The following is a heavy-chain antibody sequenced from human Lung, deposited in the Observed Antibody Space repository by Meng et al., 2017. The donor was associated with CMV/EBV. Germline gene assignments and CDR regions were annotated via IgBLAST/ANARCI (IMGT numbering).Heavy chain of an antibody. CDR3: ARSDDFWSGYNN. Sequence: GESLKISCQGSGYSFTTYWIGWVRQLPGKGLEWMGIIYLGDSDTRYSPSFQGQVTISADKSNTTAYLQWSSLKASDTAMYYCARSDDFWSGYNNWGQGTLVTSPQ. CDR1: GYSFTTYW. D-gene: IGHD3-3*01. J-gene: IGHJ4*02. V-gene: IGHV5-51*01. CDR2: IYLGDSDT.